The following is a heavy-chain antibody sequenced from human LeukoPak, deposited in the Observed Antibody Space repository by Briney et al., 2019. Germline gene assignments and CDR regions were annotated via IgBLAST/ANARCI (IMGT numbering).Heavy chain of an antibody. CDR1: GGTFSSYA. V-gene: IGHV1-69*01. D-gene: IGHD3-10*01. CDR2: IIPSFRKP. CDR3: AREGLFTMVRRGTLDN. Sequence: SVKVSCKASGGTFSSYAITWVRQAPGQGLEWMGGIIPSFRKPDYAKKFQGRVTLTADESTSTAYMELSSLRSEDTAVYYCAREGLFTMVRRGTLDNWGQGTLVTVSS. J-gene: IGHJ4*02.